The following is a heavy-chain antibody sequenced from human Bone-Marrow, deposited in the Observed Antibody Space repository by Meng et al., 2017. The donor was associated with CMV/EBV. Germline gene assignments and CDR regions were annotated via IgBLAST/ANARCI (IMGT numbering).Heavy chain of an antibody. CDR2: IYYSGST. V-gene: IGHV4-39*07. Sequence: SETLSLTCTVSGGSISSSSYYWGWIRQPPGKGLEWIGGIYYSGSTYYNPSLKSRVTISVDTSKNQFSLKLSSVTAADTAVYYCAREVRFLEWLDGWGQGTLVTVSS. J-gene: IGHJ4*02. CDR1: GGSISSSSYY. D-gene: IGHD3-3*01. CDR3: AREVRFLEWLDG.